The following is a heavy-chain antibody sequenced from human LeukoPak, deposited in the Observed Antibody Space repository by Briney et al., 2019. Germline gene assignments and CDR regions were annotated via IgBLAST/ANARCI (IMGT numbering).Heavy chain of an antibody. CDR1: GYTFTGYF. CDR3: AIAGGGSDAFDI. V-gene: IGHV1-2*06. CDR2: INPNTGGT. J-gene: IGHJ3*02. Sequence: ASVKVSCKAFGYTFTGYFMHWVRQAPGQGLEWMGRINPNTGGTRCTQNLQGRVTMTRDTSISTAYMELSRLRSDDTALYYCAIAGGGSDAFDIWGHGTMVTVSS. D-gene: IGHD2-15*01.